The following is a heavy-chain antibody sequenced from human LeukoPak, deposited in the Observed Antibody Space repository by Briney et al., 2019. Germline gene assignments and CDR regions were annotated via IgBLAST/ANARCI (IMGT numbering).Heavy chain of an antibody. V-gene: IGHV1-8*03. Sequence: ASVKVSCKASGYTFTSYDINWVRQATGQGLEWMGWMNPNSGNTGYAQKFQGRVTITRNTSISTAYMELSSLRSEDTAVYYCARLLRFVDRARGYFDYWGLGTLVTVSS. CDR2: MNPNSGNT. J-gene: IGHJ4*02. D-gene: IGHD3-3*01. CDR3: ARLLRFVDRARGYFDY. CDR1: GYTFTSYD.